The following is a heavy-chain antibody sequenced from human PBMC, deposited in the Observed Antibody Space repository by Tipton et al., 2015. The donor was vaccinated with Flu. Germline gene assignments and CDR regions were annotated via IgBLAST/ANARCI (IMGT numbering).Heavy chain of an antibody. V-gene: IGHV3-30*02. CDR3: AKDPRCSSTSCYYFDY. CDR2: IRYDGSNE. CDR1: GFTFRSFG. J-gene: IGHJ4*02. Sequence: SGFTFRSFGMHWVRQAPGKGLDWVTFIRYDGSNEYYADSVKGRFTISRDNSKNTLYLQMSSLRAEDTAVYFCAKDPRCSSTSCYYFDYWGQGTLVTVSS. D-gene: IGHD2-2*01.